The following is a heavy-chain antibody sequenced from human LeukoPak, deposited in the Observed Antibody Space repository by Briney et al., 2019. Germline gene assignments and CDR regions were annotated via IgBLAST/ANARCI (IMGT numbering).Heavy chain of an antibody. V-gene: IGHV4-31*03. CDR1: GGSISSGGYY. CDR2: IYYSGST. Sequence: SETLSLTCTVSGGSISSGGYYWSWIRQHPGKGLEWIGYIYYSGSTYYNPSLKSRVTISVDTSKNQFSLKLSSVTAADTAVYYCARDLFDFGYFDYWGQGTLVTVSS. J-gene: IGHJ4*02. CDR3: ARDLFDFGYFDY. D-gene: IGHD3-10*01.